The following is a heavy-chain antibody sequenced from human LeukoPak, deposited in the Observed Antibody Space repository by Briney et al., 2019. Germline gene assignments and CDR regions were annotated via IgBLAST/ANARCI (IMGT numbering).Heavy chain of an antibody. CDR2: ISGSGGST. Sequence: PGGSLRLSCAASGFTFSSYAMSWVRQAPGKGLEWVSAISGSGGSTYYADSVKGRFTISRDNSKNTLYLQMNSLRAEDTAVYYCAKAGASYYGSGSYREDWFDPWGQGTLVTVSS. D-gene: IGHD3-10*01. CDR3: AKAGASYYGSGSYREDWFDP. V-gene: IGHV3-23*01. CDR1: GFTFSSYA. J-gene: IGHJ5*02.